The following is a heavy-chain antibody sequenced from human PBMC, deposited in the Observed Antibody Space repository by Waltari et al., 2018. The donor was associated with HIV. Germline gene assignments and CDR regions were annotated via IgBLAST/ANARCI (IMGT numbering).Heavy chain of an antibody. CDR1: GFTFYNYW. D-gene: IGHD1-26*01. CDR2: IKDDGSEK. CDR3: ARIGTFPHNYAINF. V-gene: IGHV3-7*01. Sequence: EVQLMESGGGLVQFGGSLRLSCAASGFTFYNYWMVWVRQTPVKGLEWVAHIKDDGSEKYYMGSVQGRFAISRDNAKNSMVLQMNSLTAEDTAVYYCARIGTFPHNYAINFWGQGTTVTVSS. J-gene: IGHJ6*02.